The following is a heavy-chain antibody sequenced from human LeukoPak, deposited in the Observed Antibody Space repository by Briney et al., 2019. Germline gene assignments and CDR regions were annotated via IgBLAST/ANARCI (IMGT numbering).Heavy chain of an antibody. Sequence: LRLSCTASGFTFGDYAMSWIRQPPGKGLEWIGYIYYSGSTNYNPSPKSRVTISVDTSKNQFSLKVGSVTAEDTAVYYCARGWGYFDYWGQGTLVTVSS. CDR1: GFTFGDYA. CDR2: IYYSGST. J-gene: IGHJ4*02. V-gene: IGHV4-59*01. D-gene: IGHD3-16*01. CDR3: ARGWGYFDY.